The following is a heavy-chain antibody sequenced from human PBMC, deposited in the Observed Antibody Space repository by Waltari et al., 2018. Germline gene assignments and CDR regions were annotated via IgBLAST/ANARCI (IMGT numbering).Heavy chain of an antibody. CDR1: GFTFSSYW. Sequence: EVQLVESGGGLVQPGGSLRLSCAVSGFTFSSYWMSWVRQAPGRGVEWLDNRNQDGTEKYYVDSVKGRFTISRDNAKNSLNLQMNSLRGEDTAVYYCVRDAGGLEDYFDYWGQGTLVTVSS. CDR3: VRDAGGLEDYFDY. CDR2: RNQDGTEK. J-gene: IGHJ4*02. V-gene: IGHV3-7*01. D-gene: IGHD1-1*01.